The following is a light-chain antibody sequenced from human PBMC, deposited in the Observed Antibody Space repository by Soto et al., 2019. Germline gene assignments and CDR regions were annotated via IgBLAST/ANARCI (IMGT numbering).Light chain of an antibody. CDR2: AAS. V-gene: IGKV1-39*01. CDR1: QSISSN. Sequence: DIQMTQSPSSLCASIGDRVTITCRASQSISSNLNWYQQKLGKAPDLLIYAASSLQSGVPSRFSGGGSGTDFTLTISSLQPEDFATDVCQQAYSSPWTFGQGTKVDIK. CDR3: QQAYSSPWT. J-gene: IGKJ1*01.